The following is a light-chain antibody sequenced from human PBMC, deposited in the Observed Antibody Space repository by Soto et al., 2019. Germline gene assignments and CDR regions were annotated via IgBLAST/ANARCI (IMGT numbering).Light chain of an antibody. Sequence: EIVLTQSPGTLSLSPGERATLSCRASQSISSSYLAWYQRKPGQAPRLLIYDASSRATGIPDRFSGSGSGTDFTLTISRLEPEDFAVYYCQQYVSSPPTFGQGTKVDIK. CDR2: DAS. V-gene: IGKV3-20*01. CDR3: QQYVSSPPT. CDR1: QSISSSY. J-gene: IGKJ1*01.